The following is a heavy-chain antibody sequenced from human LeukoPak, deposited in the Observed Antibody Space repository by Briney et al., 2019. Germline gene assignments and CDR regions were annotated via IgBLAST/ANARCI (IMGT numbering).Heavy chain of an antibody. CDR2: INHSGST. CDR1: GGSFSGYY. Sequence: SETLSLTCAVYGGSFSGYYWSWIRQPPGKGLEWIGEINHSGSTNYNPSLKSRVTISVDTSKNQFPLKLSSVTAADTAVYYCARHLNWFDPWGQGTLVTVSS. J-gene: IGHJ5*02. V-gene: IGHV4-34*01. CDR3: ARHLNWFDP.